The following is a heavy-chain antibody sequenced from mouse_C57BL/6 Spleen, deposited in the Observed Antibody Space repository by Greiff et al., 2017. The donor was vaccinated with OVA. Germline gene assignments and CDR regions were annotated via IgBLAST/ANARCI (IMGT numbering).Heavy chain of an antibody. CDR3: TRDSNWVFAY. J-gene: IGHJ3*01. CDR2: ISSGGDYI. V-gene: IGHV5-9-1*02. CDR1: GFTFSSYA. D-gene: IGHD4-1*01. Sequence: EVQGVESGEGLVKPGGSLKLSCAASGFTFSSYAMSWVRQTPEKRLEWVAYISSGGDYIYYADTVKGRFTISRDNARNTLYLQMSSLKSEDTAMYYCTRDSNWVFAYWGQGTLVTVSA.